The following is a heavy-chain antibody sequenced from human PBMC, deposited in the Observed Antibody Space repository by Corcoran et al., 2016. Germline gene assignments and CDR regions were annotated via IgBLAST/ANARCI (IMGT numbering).Heavy chain of an antibody. D-gene: IGHD6-19*01. V-gene: IGHV6-1*01. J-gene: IGHJ4*02. CDR2: TDYRSKWYN. CDR1: GDSVSSHSAT. CDR3: ASSLGYSGGWLFDY. Sequence: QVQLQQAGPGLVKPSQTLSLTCAISGDSVSSHSATWNWIRQSPSRGLEWLGRTDYRSKWYNDYAVSVKSRITINPDTSKNQFSLQLNSVTPEDTAVYYWASSLGYSGGWLFDYWGQGSLVTVSS.